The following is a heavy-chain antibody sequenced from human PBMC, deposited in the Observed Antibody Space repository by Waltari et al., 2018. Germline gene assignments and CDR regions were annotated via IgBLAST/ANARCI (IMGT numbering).Heavy chain of an antibody. V-gene: IGHV1-69*04. CDR2: IIPILGIA. Sequence: QVQLVQSGAEVKKPGSSVKVSCKASGGTFSSYAISWVRQAPGQGLEWMGGIIPILGIANYAQKFQGRVTITADESTCTAYMELSSLRSEDTAVYYCARAIVVVPAALSYYYMDVWGKGTTVTVSS. CDR1: GGTFSSYA. J-gene: IGHJ6*03. D-gene: IGHD2-2*01. CDR3: ARAIVVVPAALSYYYMDV.